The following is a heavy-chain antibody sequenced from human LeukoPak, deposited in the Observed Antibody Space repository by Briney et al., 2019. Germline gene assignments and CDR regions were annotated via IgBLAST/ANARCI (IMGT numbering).Heavy chain of an antibody. V-gene: IGHV3-30-3*01. CDR1: GFTFSSYA. CDR2: ISYDGSNK. J-gene: IGHJ4*02. D-gene: IGHD1-26*01. Sequence: GRSLRLSCAASGFTFSSYAMHWVRQAPGKGLEWVAVISYDGSNKYYADSVKGRFTISRDNSKNTLYLQMNSLRAEDTAVYYCARDSVGTTNYFDYWGQGTLVTVSS. CDR3: ARDSVGTTNYFDY.